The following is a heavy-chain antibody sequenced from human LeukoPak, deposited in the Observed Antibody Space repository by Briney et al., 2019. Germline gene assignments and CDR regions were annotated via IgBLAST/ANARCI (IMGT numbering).Heavy chain of an antibody. CDR2: ISGSSGST. CDR3: AKGPQVHGMIVVAPAYYFDY. D-gene: IGHD3-22*01. Sequence: PGGSLRLSCAASGFTFSSYAMSWVRQAPGKGLEWVSAISGSSGSTYYADSVKGRFTISRDNSKNTLYLQMNSLRAEDTAVYYCAKGPQVHGMIVVAPAYYFDYWGQGTLVTVSS. J-gene: IGHJ4*02. CDR1: GFTFSSYA. V-gene: IGHV3-23*01.